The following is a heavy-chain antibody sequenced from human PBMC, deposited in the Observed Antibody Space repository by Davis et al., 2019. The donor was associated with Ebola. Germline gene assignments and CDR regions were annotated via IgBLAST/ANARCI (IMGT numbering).Heavy chain of an antibody. CDR2: MNPNSGST. J-gene: IGHJ3*02. Sequence: AASVKVSCKASGYTFTSYDINWVRQATGQGLEWMGWMNPNSGSTSYAQKFQGRVTMTRDTSTSTVYMELSSLRSEDTAVYYCARETQETYYDSSGYALSLGAFDIWGQGTMVTVSS. D-gene: IGHD3-22*01. V-gene: IGHV1-8*01. CDR1: GYTFTSYD. CDR3: ARETQETYYDSSGYALSLGAFDI.